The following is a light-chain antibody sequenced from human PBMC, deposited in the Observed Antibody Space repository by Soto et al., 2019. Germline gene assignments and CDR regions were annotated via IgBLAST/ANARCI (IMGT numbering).Light chain of an antibody. CDR1: QDIAIY. Sequence: IQLTQSPSSLSASVGDRVTITCRASQDIAIYLAWYQQKPGEAPKLLIYAASTLYGGVPARFSGSGSVSDFALTITSLQAEDFATSYCQQLRMYPSTFGGGTKVEIK. V-gene: IGKV1-9*01. CDR3: QQLRMYPST. CDR2: AAS. J-gene: IGKJ4*01.